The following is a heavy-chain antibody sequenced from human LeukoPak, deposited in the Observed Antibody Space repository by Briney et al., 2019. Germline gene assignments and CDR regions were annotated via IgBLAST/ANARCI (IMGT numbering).Heavy chain of an antibody. D-gene: IGHD2-15*01. Sequence: GGSLRLSCAASGFTFSNYWMNWVRQAPGKGLEWVANIKQDGSEKYYVDSVKGRFTISRDNAENSLYLQMNNLRAEDTAVYYCARDGAPARYWGQGTLVTVSS. CDR3: ARDGAPARY. V-gene: IGHV3-7*01. CDR2: IKQDGSEK. CDR1: GFTFSNYW. J-gene: IGHJ4*02.